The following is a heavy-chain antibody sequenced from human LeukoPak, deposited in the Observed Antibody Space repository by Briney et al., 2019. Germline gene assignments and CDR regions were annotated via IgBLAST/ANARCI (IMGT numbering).Heavy chain of an antibody. Sequence: GGSLRLSCAASGFTFDDHAMHWFRQAPGKGLEWVSGISWNSGSIGYADSVKGRFTISRDNAKNSLYLQMNSLRAEDMALYYCARGQIFGVVIIHDAFDIWGQGTMVTVSS. CDR1: GFTFDDHA. CDR2: ISWNSGSI. V-gene: IGHV3-9*03. J-gene: IGHJ3*02. CDR3: ARGQIFGVVIIHDAFDI. D-gene: IGHD3-3*01.